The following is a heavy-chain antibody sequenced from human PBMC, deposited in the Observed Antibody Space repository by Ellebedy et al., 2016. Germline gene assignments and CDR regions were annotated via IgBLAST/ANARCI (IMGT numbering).Heavy chain of an antibody. D-gene: IGHD6-19*01. CDR2: VFHTGTT. CDR3: AKWNGGWYAFEV. V-gene: IGHV4-59*02. Sequence: SETLSLTCNVSGGSVSSDYWNWIRRPPGKGLEWIGYVFHTGTTFYNPSLKSRLTMSVDTSKSQVSLRLTSVTAADTAVYYCAKWNGGWYAFEVWGQGTMVTVSS. CDR1: GGSVSSDY. J-gene: IGHJ3*01.